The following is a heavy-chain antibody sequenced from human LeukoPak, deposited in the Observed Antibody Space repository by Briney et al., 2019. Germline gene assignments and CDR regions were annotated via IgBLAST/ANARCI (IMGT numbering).Heavy chain of an antibody. D-gene: IGHD6-13*01. V-gene: IGHV4-61*02. J-gene: IGHJ6*03. Sequence: SETLSLTCTVSGGSISSGSYYWSWIRQPAGKGLEWIGRIYTSGSTNYNPSLKSRVTISVDTSKNQFSLKLSSVTAADTAVYYCAREVEGRIAAAGTLSAYYYYYMDVWGKGTTVTISS. CDR3: AREVEGRIAAAGTLSAYYYYYMDV. CDR2: IYTSGST. CDR1: GGSISSGSYY.